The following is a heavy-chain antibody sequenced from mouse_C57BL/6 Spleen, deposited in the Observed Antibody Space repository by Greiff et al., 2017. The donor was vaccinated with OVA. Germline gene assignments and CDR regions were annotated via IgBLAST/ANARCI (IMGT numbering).Heavy chain of an antibody. J-gene: IGHJ2*01. D-gene: IGHD2-5*01. CDR3: ARWHSNYDY. CDR2: IYPSDSET. Sequence: VQLQQPGAELVRPGSSVKLSCKASGYTFTSYWMDWVQQRPGQGLEWIGNIYPSDSETHYNQKFKDKATLTVDKSSSTAYMQLSSLTSEDAAVYYCARWHSNYDYWGQGTTLTVSS. CDR1: GYTFTSYW. V-gene: IGHV1-61*01.